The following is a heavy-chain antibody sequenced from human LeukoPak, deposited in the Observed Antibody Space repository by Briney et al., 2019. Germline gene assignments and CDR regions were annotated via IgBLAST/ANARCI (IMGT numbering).Heavy chain of an antibody. Sequence: PSETLSLTCTVSGDSISNYYWSWIRQPAGKGLEWIGQIYTSGSTNYNPSLKSRVTMSVDTSKNQFSLKLSSVTAADTAGYYCARVSLVRGAPDYYFDSWGQGTLVTVSS. CDR2: IYTSGST. D-gene: IGHD3-10*01. CDR1: GDSISNYY. CDR3: ARVSLVRGAPDYYFDS. V-gene: IGHV4-4*07. J-gene: IGHJ4*02.